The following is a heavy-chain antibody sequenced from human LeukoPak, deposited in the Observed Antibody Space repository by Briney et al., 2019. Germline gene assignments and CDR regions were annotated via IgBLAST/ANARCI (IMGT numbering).Heavy chain of an antibody. D-gene: IGHD3-10*02. J-gene: IGHJ4*02. CDR2: AGWAGGTT. CDR3: AKELDTMFFDY. V-gene: IGHV3-43*01. CDR1: GFNFHRYT. Sequence: GGSLRLSCATSGFNFHRYTIHWVRQAPGKGLEWVSLAGWAGGTTYYSDSVRGRFTISRDSGRNSVYLQMNSLTTDDTAFYFCAKELDTMFFDYWGQGALVTVSS.